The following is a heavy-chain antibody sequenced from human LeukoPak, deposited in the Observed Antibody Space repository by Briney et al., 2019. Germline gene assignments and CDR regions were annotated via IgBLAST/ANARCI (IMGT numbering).Heavy chain of an antibody. V-gene: IGHV3-23*01. CDR1: GFTFSSYA. CDR3: AKEFEDDYGDHFDY. CDR2: MSGSGGST. J-gene: IGHJ4*02. D-gene: IGHD4-17*01. Sequence: GGSLRLSCAASGFTFSSYAMSWVRQAPGKGLEWVSGMSGSGGSTYYADSVQGRLTISRDNSKNTLYLQMNSLRAEDTAVYYCAKEFEDDYGDHFDYWGQGTLVTVSS.